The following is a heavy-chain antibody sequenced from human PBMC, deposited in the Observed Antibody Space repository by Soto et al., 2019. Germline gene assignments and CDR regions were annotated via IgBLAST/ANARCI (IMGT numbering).Heavy chain of an antibody. Sequence: SETLSLTCTVSGGSIRSYYWSWIRQPPGKGLEWIGSIYYSGSTNYKPSLKSRVTISVDTSKNQFSLKLNSVTAADTAVYYCARQGGWFDPWGQGTLVTVSS. J-gene: IGHJ5*02. D-gene: IGHD1-26*01. CDR1: GGSIRSYY. CDR2: IYYSGST. CDR3: ARQGGWFDP. V-gene: IGHV4-59*08.